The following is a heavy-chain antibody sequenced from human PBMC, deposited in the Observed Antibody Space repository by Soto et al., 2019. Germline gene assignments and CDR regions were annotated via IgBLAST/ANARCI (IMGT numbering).Heavy chain of an antibody. CDR1: GYTFSNFG. V-gene: IGHV1-18*01. Sequence: QVQLVQSGAEVKKPGASLKVSCKASGYTFSNFGVSWVRQAPGQGLEWIGWINPDNGDTNYGQKFQGRATMTTDTFTNTAYMEVRGLMSDETAVYYWSRGVRVSASLYESIDVWGEGIPVTVSS. CDR2: INPDNGDT. D-gene: IGHD3-10*02. CDR3: SRGVRVSASLYESIDV. J-gene: IGHJ6*03.